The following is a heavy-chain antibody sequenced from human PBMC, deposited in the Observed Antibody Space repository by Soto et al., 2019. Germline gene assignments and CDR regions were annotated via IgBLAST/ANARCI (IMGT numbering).Heavy chain of an antibody. V-gene: IGHV1-69*13. D-gene: IGHD2-15*01. CDR3: ARDRGGYCSGGSCLEYNWFDP. CDR1: GGTFSSYS. J-gene: IGHJ5*02. CDR2: IIPIFGTA. Sequence: SVKVSCKASGGTFSSYSISWVLQAPGEGLEWMGGIIPIFGTANYAQKFQGRVTITADESTSTAYMELSSLRSEDTAVYYCARDRGGYCSGGSCLEYNWFDPWGQGTLVTISS.